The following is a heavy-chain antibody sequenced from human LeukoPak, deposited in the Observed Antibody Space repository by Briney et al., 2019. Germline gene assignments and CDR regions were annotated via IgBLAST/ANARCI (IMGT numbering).Heavy chain of an antibody. J-gene: IGHJ5*02. D-gene: IGHD3-10*01. V-gene: IGHV3-23*01. CDR1: GFTFSSRT. CDR3: ARQGDYDSGSAVANWFDP. CDR2: ITSDSVAT. Sequence: QPGGSLRLSCGASGFTFSSRTMNWVRQPPGKGLEWVSTITSDSVATYYADSVKGRFTISRDNSKDTLYLQLNSLRVEDTAVYYCARQGDYDSGSAVANWFDPWGQGTLVTVSS.